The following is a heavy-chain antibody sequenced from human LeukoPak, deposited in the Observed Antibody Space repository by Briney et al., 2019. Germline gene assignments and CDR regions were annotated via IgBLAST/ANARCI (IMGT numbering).Heavy chain of an antibody. V-gene: IGHV4-38-2*01. D-gene: IGHD3-10*01. CDR1: GYSISSGYY. J-gene: IGHJ5*02. CDR2: SYHSWST. Sequence: SETLSLTCAVSGYSISSGYYWGWIRQPPGKGLEWIGSSYHSWSTYYNPSLKSRVTISVDKSKNQFYLKLSSVTAADTAVYYCARLRHYYGSGSLNWFDPWGQGTLVTVSS. CDR3: ARLRHYYGSGSLNWFDP.